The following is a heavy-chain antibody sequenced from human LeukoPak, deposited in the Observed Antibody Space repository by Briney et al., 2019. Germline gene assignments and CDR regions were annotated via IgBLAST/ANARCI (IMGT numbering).Heavy chain of an antibody. CDR1: GFTFSSYA. CDR2: ISYDGSNK. V-gene: IGHV3-30*04. D-gene: IGHD3-3*01. Sequence: GGSLRLSCAASGFTFSSYAMHWVRQAPGKGLEWVAVISYDGSNKYYADSVKGRFTISRDNSKNTLYLQMNSLRGEDTAVYYCAKDQMAIFGVGPNTNWFDPWGQGTLVTVSS. J-gene: IGHJ5*02. CDR3: AKDQMAIFGVGPNTNWFDP.